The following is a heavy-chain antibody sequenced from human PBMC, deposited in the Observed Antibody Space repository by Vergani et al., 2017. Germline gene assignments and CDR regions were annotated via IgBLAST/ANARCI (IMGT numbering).Heavy chain of an antibody. J-gene: IGHJ4*02. D-gene: IGHD6-19*01. CDR2: ISWNSGSI. CDR1: GFTFDDYA. CDR3: AKDGSGWYVY. V-gene: IGHV3-9*01. Sequence: EVQLVESGGGLVQPGRSLRLSCAASGFTFDDYAMHWVRHAPGKGLEWVSGISWNSGSIGYADSVKGRFTISRDNAKNSLYLQMNSLRAEDTALYYCAKDGSGWYVYWGQGTLVTVSS.